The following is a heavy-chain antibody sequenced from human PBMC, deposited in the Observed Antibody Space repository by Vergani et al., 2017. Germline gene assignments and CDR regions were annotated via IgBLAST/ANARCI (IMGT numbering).Heavy chain of an antibody. CDR3: ARGDYGILTGYRY. D-gene: IGHD3-9*01. J-gene: IGHJ4*02. Sequence: QVLVVQSGAEVKKSGASVKVSCKTSGYTFSNYYMHWVRQAPGQGLEWMGIINPSGGHTNYAQKFQGRVTMTRDTSTSTVYMELSSLRSEDTAIYYCARGDYGILTGYRYWGQGTLGTVSA. CDR1: GYTFSNYY. CDR2: INPSGGHT. V-gene: IGHV1-46*03.